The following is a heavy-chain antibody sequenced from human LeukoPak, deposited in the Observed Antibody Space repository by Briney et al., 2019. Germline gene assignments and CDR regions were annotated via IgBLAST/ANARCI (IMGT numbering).Heavy chain of an antibody. CDR3: AKAGTTGIHHWFDP. Sequence: SETLSLTCVVSGNSISNDYYWGWIRQPPGKGLEWIGNIYHSGGSYYNPSLKSRVTILVDTSKNQFSLKLSSVTAADTAVYYCAKAGTTGIHHWFDPWGQGNLVTVSS. CDR1: GNSISNDYY. D-gene: IGHD1-1*01. CDR2: IYHSGGS. J-gene: IGHJ5*02. V-gene: IGHV4-38-2*01.